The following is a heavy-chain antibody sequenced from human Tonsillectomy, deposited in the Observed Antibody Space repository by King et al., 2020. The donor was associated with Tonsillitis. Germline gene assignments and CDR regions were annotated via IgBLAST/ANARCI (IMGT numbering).Heavy chain of an antibody. CDR2: SYHSRST. Sequence: LQLQESGPGLVKPSGTLSLTCAVSGGSISSSNLWSWVRQPPGKGLGGFGGSYHSRSTNYNPALLSTVTISVDKAKNQFSLKLGSVTAADTAVYYCARDLLTGDAFDIWGQGTMVTVSS. CDR3: ARDLLTGDAFDI. CDR1: GGSISSSNL. D-gene: IGHD7-27*01. V-gene: IGHV4-4*02. J-gene: IGHJ3*02.